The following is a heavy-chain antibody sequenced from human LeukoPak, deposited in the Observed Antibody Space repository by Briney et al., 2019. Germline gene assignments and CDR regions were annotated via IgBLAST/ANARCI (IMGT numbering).Heavy chain of an antibody. V-gene: IGHV4-34*01. J-gene: IGHJ6*03. D-gene: IGHD3-16*02. CDR3: ARGDYDYVWGSYRSDPSYYYYYYMDV. CDR1: GGSFSGYY. CDR2: INHSGST. Sequence: SETLSLTCAVYGGSFSGYYWSWIRQPPGKGLEWIGEINHSGSTNYNPSLKSRVTISVDTSKNQFSLKLSSVTAADTAVYYCARGDYDYVWGSYRSDPSYYYYYYMDVWGKGTTVTASS.